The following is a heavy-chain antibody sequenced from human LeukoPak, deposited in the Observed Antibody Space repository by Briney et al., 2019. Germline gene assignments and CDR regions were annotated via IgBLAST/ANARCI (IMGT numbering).Heavy chain of an antibody. CDR3: ARGQRTGDFPD. J-gene: IGHJ4*02. Sequence: EWIGEINHSGSTNYNPSLKSRVTISVDTSKNQFSLKLSSVTAADTAVYYCARGQRTGDFPDWGQGTLVTVSS. CDR2: INHSGST. V-gene: IGHV4-34*01. D-gene: IGHD7-27*01.